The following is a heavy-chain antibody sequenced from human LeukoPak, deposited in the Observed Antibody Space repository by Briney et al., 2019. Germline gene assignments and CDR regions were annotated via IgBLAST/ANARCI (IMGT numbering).Heavy chain of an antibody. D-gene: IGHD3-22*01. V-gene: IGHV1-69*13. CDR3: ASLFSSGPLGGP. CDR1: GDTFSSYA. Sequence: SVKVSCKASGDTFSSYAISWVRQAPGQGLEWMGGIIPIFGTANYAQKFQGRVTITADESTSTAYMELSSLRSEDTAMYYCASLFSSGPLGGPWGQGTLVTASS. J-gene: IGHJ5*02. CDR2: IIPIFGTA.